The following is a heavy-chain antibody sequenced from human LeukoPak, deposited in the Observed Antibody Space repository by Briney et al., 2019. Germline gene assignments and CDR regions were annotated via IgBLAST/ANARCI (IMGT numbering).Heavy chain of an antibody. CDR1: GFTFDDYA. D-gene: IGHD5-18*01. Sequence: GGSLRLSCAASGFTFDDYAMHWVRQAPGKGLEWVAVISYDGSNKYYADSVKGRFTISRDNSKNTLYLQMNSLRAEDTAVYYCARGPSRTAMPKGGSDFDYWGQGTLVAVSS. V-gene: IGHV3-30*04. CDR2: ISYDGSNK. CDR3: ARGPSRTAMPKGGSDFDY. J-gene: IGHJ4*02.